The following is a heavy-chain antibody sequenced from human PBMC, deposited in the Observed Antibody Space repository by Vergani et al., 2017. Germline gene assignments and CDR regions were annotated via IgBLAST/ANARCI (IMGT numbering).Heavy chain of an antibody. CDR1: GFTFSSYA. Sequence: EVQLLESGGGLVQPGGSLRLSCAASGFTFSSYAMSWVRQAPGKGLEWVSGISCSGGRTYYADSVKGRFTIPRDNSKNTLYLQMNSLRAEDTAVYYCAKTYDFWSGYYPYYYYYYGMDVWGQGTTVTVSS. D-gene: IGHD3-3*01. CDR3: AKTYDFWSGYYPYYYYYYGMDV. CDR2: ISCSGGRT. V-gene: IGHV3-23*01. J-gene: IGHJ6*02.